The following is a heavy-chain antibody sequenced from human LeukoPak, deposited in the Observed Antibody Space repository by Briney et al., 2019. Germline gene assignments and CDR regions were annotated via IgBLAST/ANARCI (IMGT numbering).Heavy chain of an antibody. CDR3: VRDTISGPSFNFDY. J-gene: IGHJ4*02. D-gene: IGHD2-15*01. V-gene: IGHV1-2*02. CDR1: GYTFTSYD. Sequence: ASVKVSCKASGYTFTSYDINWVRQAPGQGLEWMGWINPNSGGTNYVQKFQGRVTMTRDTSISTAYMELSRLRSDDTAVYYCVRDTISGPSFNFDYWGQGTLVTVSS. CDR2: INPNSGGT.